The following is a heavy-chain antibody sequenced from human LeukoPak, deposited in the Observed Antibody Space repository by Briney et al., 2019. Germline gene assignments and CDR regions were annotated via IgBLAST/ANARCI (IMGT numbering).Heavy chain of an antibody. Sequence: GESLQISCQGSGSSFTTYWIAWVRQMPGKGLEWMGVIYPGDSDTRYSPSFQGQVTISADKSISTAYLQWSSLKASDTAMYYCARSGYSGYEGDYWGQGTLVTVSS. CDR3: ARSGYSGYEGDY. CDR2: IYPGDSDT. D-gene: IGHD5-12*01. J-gene: IGHJ4*02. CDR1: GSSFTTYW. V-gene: IGHV5-51*01.